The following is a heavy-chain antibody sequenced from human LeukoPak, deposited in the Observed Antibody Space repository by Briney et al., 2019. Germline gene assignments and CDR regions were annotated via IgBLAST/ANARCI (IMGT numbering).Heavy chain of an antibody. CDR3: AALYYDFSF. CDR2: INHSGST. CDR1: GGSFSGYY. D-gene: IGHD3-3*01. V-gene: IGHV4-34*01. J-gene: IGHJ4*02. Sequence: PSETLSLTCAVYGGSFSGYYWSWIRQPPGKGLEWIGEINHSGSTNYNPSLKSRVTISVDTSKNQFSLKLSSVTAADTVVYYCAALYYDFSFWGQGTLVTVSS.